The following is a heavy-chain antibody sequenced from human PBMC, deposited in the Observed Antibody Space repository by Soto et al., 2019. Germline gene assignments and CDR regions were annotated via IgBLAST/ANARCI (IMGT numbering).Heavy chain of an antibody. CDR2: INPNSGGT. V-gene: IGHV1-2*04. D-gene: IGHD5-12*01. J-gene: IGHJ4*02. Sequence: GASVKVSCKASGDTFTGNYMHWVRQAPGQGLEWMGWINPNSGGTNYAQKFQGWVTMTRDTSISTAYMELSRLRSDDTAVYYCARDGLGDGYNQPTDYWGQGTLVTVSS. CDR3: ARDGLGDGYNQPTDY. CDR1: GDTFTGNY.